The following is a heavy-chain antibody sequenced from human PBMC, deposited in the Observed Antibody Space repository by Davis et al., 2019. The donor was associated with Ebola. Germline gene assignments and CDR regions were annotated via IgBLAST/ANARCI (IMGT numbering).Heavy chain of an antibody. J-gene: IGHJ4*02. CDR2: IDPSDSYG. D-gene: IGHD5-18*01. Sequence: GESLKISCQGSGYSFSSYWINWVRQMPGKGLEWMGRIDPSDSYGNYSPSFQGHVTISADKSISTAYLQWSSLKASDTAMYYCAITAMDTFFDYWGQGTLVTVSS. CDR1: GYSFSSYW. V-gene: IGHV5-10-1*01. CDR3: AITAMDTFFDY.